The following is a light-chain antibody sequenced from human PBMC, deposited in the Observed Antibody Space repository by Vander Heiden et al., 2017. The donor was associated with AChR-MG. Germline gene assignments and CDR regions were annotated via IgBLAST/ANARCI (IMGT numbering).Light chain of an antibody. CDR1: SSNIGSNT. J-gene: IGLJ3*02. CDR3: AAWDDSLNGGV. V-gene: IGLV1-44*01. CDR2: SNN. Sequence: QSVLTQPPSASGTPGQRVTISCSGSSSNIGSNTVNWYQQHPGTAPKLLIYSNNQRHSGVPDRFSGSKSGTSASLAISGLQSEDEADYYCAAWDDSLNGGVFGGGTKLTVL.